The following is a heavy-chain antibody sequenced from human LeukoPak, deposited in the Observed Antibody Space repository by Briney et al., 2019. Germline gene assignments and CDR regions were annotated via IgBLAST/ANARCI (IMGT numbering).Heavy chain of an antibody. Sequence: GVLRLSCAASGFTFSSYAMHWVRQAPGKGLEWVAVISYDGSNKYYADSVKGRFTISRDNSKNTLYLQMNSLRAEDTAVYYCAREVTVVVDEDGGMDVWGQGTTVTVSS. J-gene: IGHJ6*02. V-gene: IGHV3-30-3*01. D-gene: IGHD3-22*01. CDR1: GFTFSSYA. CDR3: AREVTVVVDEDGGMDV. CDR2: ISYDGSNK.